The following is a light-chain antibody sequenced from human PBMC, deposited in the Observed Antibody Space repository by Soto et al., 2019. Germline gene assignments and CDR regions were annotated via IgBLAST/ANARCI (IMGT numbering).Light chain of an antibody. CDR2: EVS. CDR3: SSYAGSNNV. Sequence: QSVLTQPPSASGFPGQSVTISCTGTSSDIGGYDYVSWYQQHPGKAPKLMIYEVSKRPSGVPDRFSASKSGNTASLTVSGLQAEDEADYYCSSYAGSNNVFGTGTKLTVL. V-gene: IGLV2-8*01. J-gene: IGLJ1*01. CDR1: SSDIGGYDY.